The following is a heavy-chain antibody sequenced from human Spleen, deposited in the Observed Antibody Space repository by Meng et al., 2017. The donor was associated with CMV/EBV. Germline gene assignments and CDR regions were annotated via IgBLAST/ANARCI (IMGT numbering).Heavy chain of an antibody. Sequence: CKGSGYTFTSYYVHWVRQAPRQGLEWMGMINPDGGSTSYAQKFQDRITMTKDTSTNTVYMELSSLRSEDTDMYYCARDRGITNDFDYWGQGTLVTVSS. D-gene: IGHD3-10*01. J-gene: IGHJ4*02. CDR3: ARDRGITNDFDY. V-gene: IGHV1-46*01. CDR2: INPDGGST. CDR1: GYTFTSYY.